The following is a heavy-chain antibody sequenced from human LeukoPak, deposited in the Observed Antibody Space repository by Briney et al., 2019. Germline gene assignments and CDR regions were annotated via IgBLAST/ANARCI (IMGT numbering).Heavy chain of an antibody. V-gene: IGHV3-23*01. CDR1: GFPFSDYA. J-gene: IGHJ4*02. CDR3: AKRLAARPFCPPFDH. CDR2: IGGNGDYT. Sequence: GGSLRLSCAGSGFPFSDYAMSWVRQAPGKGLDWVSAIGGNGDYTYYADSVRGRFTISRDNSKNTLYLQMDSLRAAETAIYYCAKRLAARPFCPPFDHWGRGTLVTVSS. D-gene: IGHD6-6*01.